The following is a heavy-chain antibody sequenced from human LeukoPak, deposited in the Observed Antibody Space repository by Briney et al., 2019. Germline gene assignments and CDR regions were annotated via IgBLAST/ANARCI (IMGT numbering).Heavy chain of an antibody. CDR3: ALRMTNRAIEI. D-gene: IGHD2-15*01. CDR2: INYSGTT. Sequence: PSETLSLTCTVSGDSISSYNWNWIRQPPGKGLEWIGDINYSGTTNYNPSLKSRVTISVDTSKNQFSLKLSSGTAADTAVYYCALRMTNRAIEIRGKGTMVTVSS. J-gene: IGHJ3*02. CDR1: GDSISSYN. V-gene: IGHV4-59*01.